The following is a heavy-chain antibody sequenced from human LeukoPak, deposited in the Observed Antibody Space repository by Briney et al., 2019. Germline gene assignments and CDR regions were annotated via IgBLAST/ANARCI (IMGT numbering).Heavy chain of an antibody. CDR1: GESLSRYY. J-gene: IGHJ4*02. V-gene: IGHV4-34*01. CDR2: INHRGDT. Sequence: PSETLSLTCAVYGESLSRYYWTWIRQPPGKGLEWIGEINHRGDTNYNPSLKSRVTISVDTSKNQFSLKVRSATAADTGVYYCARPGYCSATTCTGHLDVWGQGTLATVSS. D-gene: IGHD2-2*01. CDR3: ARPGYCSATTCTGHLDV.